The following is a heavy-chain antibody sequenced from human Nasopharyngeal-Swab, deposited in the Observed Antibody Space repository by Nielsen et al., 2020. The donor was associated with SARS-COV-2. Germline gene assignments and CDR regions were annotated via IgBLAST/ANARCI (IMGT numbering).Heavy chain of an antibody. Sequence: GGSLRLSCAASGFTFSDYPMYWLRQAPGQGLEWVAVITYVGRHAAYADSVRGRFTISRDNSNNTLYLQMNSLRADDTAVYYCARPHSGSYYSYFDYWGQGTLVTVSS. CDR3: ARPHSGSYYSYFDY. CDR2: ITYVGRHA. D-gene: IGHD1-26*01. CDR1: GFTFSDYP. J-gene: IGHJ4*02. V-gene: IGHV3-30*04.